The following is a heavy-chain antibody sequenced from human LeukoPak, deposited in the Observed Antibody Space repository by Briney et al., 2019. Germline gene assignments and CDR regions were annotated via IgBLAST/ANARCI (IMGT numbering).Heavy chain of an antibody. J-gene: IGHJ5*02. V-gene: IGHV4-59*01. CDR3: AREWVGATMDWFDP. CDR2: IYYSGST. Sequence: SETLSLTCTVSGGSISSYYWSWIRQPPGKGLEWIGYIYYSGSTNYNPSLKSRVTISVDTSKNQFSLKLSSVTAVDTAVYYCAREWVGATMDWFDPWGQGTLVTVSS. D-gene: IGHD1-26*01. CDR1: GGSISSYY.